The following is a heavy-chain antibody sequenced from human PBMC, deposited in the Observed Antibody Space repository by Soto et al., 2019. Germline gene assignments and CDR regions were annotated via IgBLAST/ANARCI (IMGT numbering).Heavy chain of an antibody. CDR2: INHSGST. CDR3: ARVSSGVVATIFYFYY. V-gene: IGHV4-34*01. Sequence: SETLSLTCAVYGGSFSGYYWSWIRQPPGKGLEWIGEINHSGSTNYNPSLKSRVTISVDTSKNQFSLKLSSVTAADTAVYYCARVSSGVVATIFYFYYWGQGTLVPVSS. CDR1: GGSFSGYY. D-gene: IGHD5-12*01. J-gene: IGHJ4*02.